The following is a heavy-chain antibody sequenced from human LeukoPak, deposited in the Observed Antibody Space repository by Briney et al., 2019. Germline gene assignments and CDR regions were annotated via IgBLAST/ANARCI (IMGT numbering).Heavy chain of an antibody. CDR3: ARGPNSNWSGLDF. D-gene: IGHD6-6*01. CDR1: GFSFSGHW. J-gene: IGHJ4*02. Sequence: GGSLRLSCTASGFSFSGHWMHWARHLPGKGLVWVSRISPTGSTTSYADSVKGRFTVSGDNAKNTLYLQVNNLRAEDTAVYYCARGPNSNWSGLDFWGQGTLLTVSS. CDR2: ISPTGSTT. V-gene: IGHV3-74*01.